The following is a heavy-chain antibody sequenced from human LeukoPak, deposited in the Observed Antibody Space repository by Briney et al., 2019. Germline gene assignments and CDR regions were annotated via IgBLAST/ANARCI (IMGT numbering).Heavy chain of an antibody. J-gene: IGHJ4*02. Sequence: PGGSLRLSCAGSGVTFSSYWMSWVRQAPGKGLEWVANIKQDGSEKYYVDSVKGRFTISRDNAKNSLYLQMNSRRAEDAGVYYCARDGFGNPLGYWGQGALVTVSS. CDR3: ARDGFGNPLGY. CDR2: IKQDGSEK. D-gene: IGHD4-23*01. CDR1: GVTFSSYW. V-gene: IGHV3-7*05.